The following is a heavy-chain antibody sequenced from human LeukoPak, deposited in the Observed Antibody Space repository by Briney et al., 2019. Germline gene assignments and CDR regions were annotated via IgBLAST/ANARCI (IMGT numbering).Heavy chain of an antibody. J-gene: IGHJ4*02. V-gene: IGHV3-23*01. CDR2: INNSGGAT. D-gene: IGHD6-13*01. CDR3: AKSDTPWGSWYYFDS. Sequence: GGSLRLSCAVSGSTFRNYGMSWVRQAPGKGLEWVSSINNSGGATYYADSVKGRFTIPRDNSKNTLYLQMNSLRVEDTAVYYCAKSDTPWGSWYYFDSWGQGTLVTVSS. CDR1: GSTFRNYG.